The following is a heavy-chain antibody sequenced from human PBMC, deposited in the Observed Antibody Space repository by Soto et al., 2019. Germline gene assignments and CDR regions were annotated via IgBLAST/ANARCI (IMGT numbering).Heavy chain of an antibody. D-gene: IGHD2-15*01. V-gene: IGHV3-15*07. J-gene: IGHJ6*02. CDR3: TADRVVTTDYGLDV. CDR1: GFSVSNAW. Sequence: EVQLVESGGGLVKPGGSLRLSCAASGFSVSNAWMNWVRQVPGKGLEWVGRIKRKVDGETTDYPAPVKGRFTFSRDDSRNTLYLQTNSLKTEDTAVYYCTADRVVTTDYGLDVWGQGTTVTVSS. CDR2: IKRKVDGETT.